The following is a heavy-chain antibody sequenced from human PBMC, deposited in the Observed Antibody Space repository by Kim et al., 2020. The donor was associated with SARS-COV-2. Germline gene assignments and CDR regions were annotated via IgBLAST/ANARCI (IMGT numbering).Heavy chain of an antibody. V-gene: IGHV3-23*01. D-gene: IGHD6-19*01. CDR2: LSDSGGYT. J-gene: IGHJ2*01. Sequence: GGSLRLSCAASGFTFSSFAMTWVRQAPGKGLEWVSILSDSGGYTFYADSVKGRFTISRDNSKNTLYLQMNSLRAEDTAVYYCAKKGKPVRGQWYFEHWGRGTLVTVSS. CDR1: GFTFSSFA. CDR3: AKKGKPVRGQWYFEH.